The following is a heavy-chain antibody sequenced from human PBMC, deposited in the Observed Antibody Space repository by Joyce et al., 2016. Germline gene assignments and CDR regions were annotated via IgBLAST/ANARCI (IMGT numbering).Heavy chain of an antibody. V-gene: IGHV3-15*02. CDR2: VKSKRDGGRK. J-gene: IGHJ3*01. CDR3: VTDAQPRLASSGWSGAYDV. CDR1: GFTLSDAG. Sequence: EVRLVESGGALVKPGGSLRLSCAASGFTLSDAGGTWVRQAPGKGLEVGDRVKSKRDGGRKDDAAPGGGRFIISRDDSEDALVLQMNSLQMEETGVYYGVTDAQPRLASSGWSGAYDVWGEGTMVTVSS. D-gene: IGHD6-19*01.